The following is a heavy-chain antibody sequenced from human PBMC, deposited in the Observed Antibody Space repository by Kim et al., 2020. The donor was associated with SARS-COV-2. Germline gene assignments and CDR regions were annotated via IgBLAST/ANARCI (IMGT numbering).Heavy chain of an antibody. J-gene: IGHJ4*02. CDR2: INHSGST. D-gene: IGHD3-9*01. V-gene: IGHV4-34*01. CDR1: GGSFSGYY. CDR3: ASFGLRYFDGIDY. Sequence: SETLSLTCAVYGGSFSGYYWSWIRQPPGKGLEWIGEINHSGSTNYNPSLKSRVTISVDTSKNQFSLKLSSVTAADTAVYYCASFGLRYFDGIDYWGQGTLVTVSS.